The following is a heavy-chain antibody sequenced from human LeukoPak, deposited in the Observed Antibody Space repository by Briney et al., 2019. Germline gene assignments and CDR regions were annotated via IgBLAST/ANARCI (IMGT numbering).Heavy chain of an antibody. CDR2: IIPIFGTA. Sequence: GASVKVSCKASGGTFSSYAISWVRQAPGQGLEWMGRIIPIFGTANYAQKFQGRVTITTDESTSTAYMELSSLRSEDTAVYYCARDGQYCGGDCYSAFDYWGQGTLVTVSS. V-gene: IGHV1-69*05. J-gene: IGHJ4*02. CDR3: ARDGQYCGGDCYSAFDY. CDR1: GGTFSSYA. D-gene: IGHD2-21*02.